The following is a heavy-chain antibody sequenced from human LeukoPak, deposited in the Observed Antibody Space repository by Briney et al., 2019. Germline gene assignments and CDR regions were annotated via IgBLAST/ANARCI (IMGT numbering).Heavy chain of an antibody. V-gene: IGHV3-30-3*01. J-gene: IGHJ4*02. Sequence: GRSLRLSCAASGFTFNKYAMHWVRQAPGKGLEWVAVVSYLGNDKFYADSVKGRFTISKDNSNNTVYLEINSLRSEDTAVYYCARPLERRLIHYFDFWGPGTLVTVSS. CDR2: VSYLGNDK. CDR3: ARPLERRLIHYFDF. CDR1: GFTFNKYA. D-gene: IGHD6-25*01.